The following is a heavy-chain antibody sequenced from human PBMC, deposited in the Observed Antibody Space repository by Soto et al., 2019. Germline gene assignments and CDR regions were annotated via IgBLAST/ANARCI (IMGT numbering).Heavy chain of an antibody. CDR1: GYTFTSYG. CDR2: ISAYNGNT. D-gene: IGHD3-3*01. V-gene: IGHV1-18*04. Sequence: AAVKCSFKASGYTFTSYGISWVRQAPGQGLDCMGWISAYNGNTNYAQKLQGRVTMTTDTSTSTAYMELRSLRSDDTAVDYCAIDSINTIITIFGVFISPGGMDVLGQWTTVTVSS. J-gene: IGHJ6*02. CDR3: AIDSINTIITIFGVFISPGGMDV.